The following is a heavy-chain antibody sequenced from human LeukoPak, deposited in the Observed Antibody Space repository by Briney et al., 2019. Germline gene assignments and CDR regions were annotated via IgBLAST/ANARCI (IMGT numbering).Heavy chain of an antibody. CDR1: GYTFTGYY. CDR3: ASSIAVAGTEDAFDI. CDR2: INPNSGGT. Sequence: ASVKVSCKASGYTFTGYYMHWVRQAPGQGLEWMGWINPNSGGTNYAQKFQGWVTMTRDTSISTAYMELSRLRSDDTAVYYCASSIAVAGTEDAFDIWGQGTMITVSS. J-gene: IGHJ3*02. V-gene: IGHV1-2*04. D-gene: IGHD6-19*01.